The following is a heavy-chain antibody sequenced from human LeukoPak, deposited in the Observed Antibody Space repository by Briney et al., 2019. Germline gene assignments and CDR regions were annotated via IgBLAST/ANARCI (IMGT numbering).Heavy chain of an antibody. CDR1: GFTFSSYG. J-gene: IGHJ5*02. V-gene: IGHV3-23*01. D-gene: IGHD3/OR15-3a*01. Sequence: AGGSLRLSCAASGFTFSSYGMSWVRQAPGKGLEWVSAISGSGGSTYYADSVKGRFTISRDNSKNTLYLQMNSLRAEDTAVYYCAKGKDWLLFGNWFDPWGQGTLVTVSS. CDR3: AKGKDWLLFGNWFDP. CDR2: ISGSGGST.